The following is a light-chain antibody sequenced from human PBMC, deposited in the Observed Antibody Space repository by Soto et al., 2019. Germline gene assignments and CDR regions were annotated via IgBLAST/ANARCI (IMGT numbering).Light chain of an antibody. CDR3: CSDAGSYILF. CDR2: DVY. CDR1: SSNLRSYDY. V-gene: IGLV2-11*01. Sequence: QSVLTQPPSVSGSPGQSVTISCTGASSNLRSYDYVSWYQQHPGKAPKLMIYDVYKRPSGVPDRFSGSKSGNTASLTISGLQAEDEAEYYCCSDAGSYILFFGGGTQLTVL. J-gene: IGLJ2*01.